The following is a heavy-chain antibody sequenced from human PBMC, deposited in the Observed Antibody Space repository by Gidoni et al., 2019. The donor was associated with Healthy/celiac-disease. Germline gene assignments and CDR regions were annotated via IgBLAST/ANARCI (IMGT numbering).Heavy chain of an antibody. V-gene: IGHV3-11*05. J-gene: IGHJ4*02. Sequence: QVQLVESGGGLVKPGGSLRLSCAASGFTFSDYYMSWIRQAPGKGLEWVSYISSSSSYTNYADSVKGRFTISRDNAKNSLYLQMNSRRAEDTAVYYCARGPYSSSCLDYWGQGTLVTVSS. CDR3: ARGPYSSSCLDY. CDR1: GFTFSDYY. CDR2: ISSSSSYT. D-gene: IGHD6-13*01.